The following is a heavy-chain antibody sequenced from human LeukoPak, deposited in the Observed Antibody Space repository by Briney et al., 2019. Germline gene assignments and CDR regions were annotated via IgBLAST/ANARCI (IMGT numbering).Heavy chain of an antibody. J-gene: IGHJ4*02. CDR3: ARDPMPLYYYGSGSYFDY. CDR1: GFTFSRYW. Sequence: GGSLRLSCAASGFTFSRYWMSWVRQAPGKGLEWVANIKQDGSVKYYVDSVKGRFTISRDNAKNSLYLQMNSLGAEDTAVYYCARDPMPLYYYGSGSYFDYWGQGTLVTVSS. D-gene: IGHD3-10*01. V-gene: IGHV3-7*03. CDR2: IKQDGSVK.